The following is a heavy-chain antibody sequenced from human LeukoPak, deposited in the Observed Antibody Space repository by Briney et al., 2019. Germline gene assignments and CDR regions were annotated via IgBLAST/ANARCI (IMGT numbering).Heavy chain of an antibody. Sequence: AGGSLRLSCAASGFTFTTYGMHWVRQAPGKGLEWVAFIRYDGSKEYFADSVKGRFTISRDNSKNTLYLQMGSLRPEDTAVYYCAKELGVAAAEEGFDMWGQGTTVTVSS. CDR1: GFTFTTYG. V-gene: IGHV3-30*02. CDR2: IRYDGSKE. D-gene: IGHD6-13*01. CDR3: AKELGVAAAEEGFDM. J-gene: IGHJ3*02.